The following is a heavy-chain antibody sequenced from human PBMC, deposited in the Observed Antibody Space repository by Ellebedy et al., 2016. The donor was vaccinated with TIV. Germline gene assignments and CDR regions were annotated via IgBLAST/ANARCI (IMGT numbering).Heavy chain of an antibody. J-gene: IGHJ4*02. CDR1: GFTFSSNW. Sequence: GESLKISCAASGFTFSSNWMSWVRQAPGKGLELVAKIKEDGSLKYYVDAVKGRFAISRDNAKTSLYLQMNSLRSEDTAVYYCARYGNLGYWGQGTLVTVSS. D-gene: IGHD1-1*01. V-gene: IGHV3-7*03. CDR3: ARYGNLGY. CDR2: IKEDGSLK.